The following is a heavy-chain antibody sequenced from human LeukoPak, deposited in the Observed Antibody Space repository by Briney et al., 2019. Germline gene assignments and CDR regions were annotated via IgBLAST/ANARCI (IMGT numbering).Heavy chain of an antibody. V-gene: IGHV1-2*02. Sequence: ASVKVSCKASGYTFTGYYMHWVRQAPGQGLEWMGWINPNSGGTNYAQKSQGRVTMTRDTSISTAYMELSRLRSDDTAVYYCARDILWSANWFDPWGQGTLVTVSS. CDR3: ARDILWSANWFDP. J-gene: IGHJ5*02. D-gene: IGHD3-10*01. CDR2: INPNSGGT. CDR1: GYTFTGYY.